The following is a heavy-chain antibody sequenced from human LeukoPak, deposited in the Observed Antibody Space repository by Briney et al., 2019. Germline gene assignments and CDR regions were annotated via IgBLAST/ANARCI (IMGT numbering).Heavy chain of an antibody. V-gene: IGHV1-18*01. Sequence: GASVKVSCEASGYTFTSYGISWVRQAPGQGLEWMGWISAYNGNTNYAQKLQGRVTMTTDTSTSTAYMELRSLRSDDTAVYYCARDKPTRTMVRGVMIDYWGPGNPGHRLL. J-gene: IGHJ4*02. D-gene: IGHD3-10*01. CDR1: GYTFTSYG. CDR3: ARDKPTRTMVRGVMIDY. CDR2: ISAYNGNT.